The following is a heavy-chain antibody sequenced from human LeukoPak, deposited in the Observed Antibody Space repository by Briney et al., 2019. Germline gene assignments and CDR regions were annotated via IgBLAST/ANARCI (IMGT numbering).Heavy chain of an antibody. V-gene: IGHV3-30*18. Sequence: GGSLRLSCAASGFTFSSYGMHWVRQAPGKGLEWVAVISYDGSNKYYADSVKGRFTISRDNSKNTLYLQMNSLRAEDTAVYYCVKVSSEDSSGSTRHFDYWGQGTLVTVSS. CDR2: ISYDGSNK. J-gene: IGHJ4*02. D-gene: IGHD3-22*01. CDR1: GFTFSSYG. CDR3: VKVSSEDSSGSTRHFDY.